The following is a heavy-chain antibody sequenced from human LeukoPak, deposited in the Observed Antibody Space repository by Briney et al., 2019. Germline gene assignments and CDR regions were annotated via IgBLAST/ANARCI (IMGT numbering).Heavy chain of an antibody. D-gene: IGHD3-3*01. CDR1: GFTFSSYS. V-gene: IGHV3-21*01. CDR2: ISSSSSHI. J-gene: IGHJ6*04. Sequence: GGSLRLSCAASGFTFSSYSMNWVRQAPGKGPEWVSSISSSSSHIYYADSVKGRFTISRDNAKNSLYLQMNSLRAEDTAVYYCARDSFTIPVWGKGTTVTVSS. CDR3: ARDSFTIPV.